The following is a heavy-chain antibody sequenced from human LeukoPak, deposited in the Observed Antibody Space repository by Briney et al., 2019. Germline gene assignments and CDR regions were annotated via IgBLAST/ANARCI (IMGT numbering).Heavy chain of an antibody. Sequence: PGGSLRLSCAASGFTFSSYSMNWVRQAPGKGLEWVANIKQDGSEKYYVDSVKGRFTISRDNAKKSLYLQMNSLRAEDTAVYYCARVHFYYGMDVWGQGTTVTVSS. CDR1: GFTFSSYS. D-gene: IGHD3-3*02. CDR3: ARVHFYYGMDV. CDR2: IKQDGSEK. J-gene: IGHJ6*02. V-gene: IGHV3-7*04.